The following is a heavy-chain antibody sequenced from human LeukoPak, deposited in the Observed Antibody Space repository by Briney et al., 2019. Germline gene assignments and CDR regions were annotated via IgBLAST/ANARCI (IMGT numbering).Heavy chain of an antibody. V-gene: IGHV7-4-1*01. J-gene: IGHJ4*02. CDR1: GFTFNDYV. Sequence: ASVKVSCKTSGFTFNDYVMNWVRQAPGQGLQWMGWINTNTGDPTYAQGFRGRFFFSLDSSLTTTYLQISTLEPGDTAVYYCVRARRGTVAGLDYWGQGTLVTVSS. CDR3: VRARRGTVAGLDY. CDR2: INTNTGDP. D-gene: IGHD6-19*01.